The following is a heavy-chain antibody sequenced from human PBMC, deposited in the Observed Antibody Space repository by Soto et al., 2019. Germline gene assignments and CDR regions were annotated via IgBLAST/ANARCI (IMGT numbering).Heavy chain of an antibody. Sequence: EVQLVDSGGGLVQPGRSLRLSCTASGFTFGDYAMIWVRQAPGKGLEWVGYITSKTYGGTTDYAASVKGRFTISRDDSKSVVYLKMNSLKTKDTAIYYCTRLPPDSRGYCSGGSCYPFDYWGQGTLVTVSS. D-gene: IGHD2-15*01. CDR3: TRLPPDSRGYCSGGSCYPFDY. V-gene: IGHV3-49*04. CDR2: ITSKTYGGTT. CDR1: GFTFGDYA. J-gene: IGHJ4*02.